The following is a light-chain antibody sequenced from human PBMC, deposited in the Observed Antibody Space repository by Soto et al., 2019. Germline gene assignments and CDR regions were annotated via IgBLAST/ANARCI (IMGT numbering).Light chain of an antibody. CDR3: QQYNSWPLT. CDR1: QRISNN. J-gene: IGKJ4*01. CDR2: DIF. Sequence: EIVLTQSPGTLSLSPGERATLSCRARQRISNNWSAWYQQKPGQAPRLVIYDIFTRATGVPTRISGSGSGTEFTLTISSLQSEDFAVYYCQQYNSWPLTFGGGTKVDIK. V-gene: IGKV3D-15*01.